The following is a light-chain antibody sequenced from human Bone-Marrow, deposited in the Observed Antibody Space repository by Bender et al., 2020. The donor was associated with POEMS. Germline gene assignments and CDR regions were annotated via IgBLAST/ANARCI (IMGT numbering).Light chain of an antibody. J-gene: IGLJ3*02. CDR1: YIGSKS. Sequence: SYVLTQPPSVSVAPGQTARITCGGNYIGSKSVHWYQQRPGQAPALVVYDDDDRPSGIPERFSGSNSGNTATLTISRVEAGDEADYYCQVWDSSRDHWVFGGGTKLTVL. CDR2: DDD. V-gene: IGLV3-21*02. CDR3: QVWDSSRDHWV.